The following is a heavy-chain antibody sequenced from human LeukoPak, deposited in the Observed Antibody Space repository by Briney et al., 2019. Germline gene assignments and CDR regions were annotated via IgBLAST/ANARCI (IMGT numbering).Heavy chain of an antibody. CDR1: GFTFSSYA. CDR3: AKSGSGYYYDSSGLDY. D-gene: IGHD3-22*01. J-gene: IGHJ4*02. Sequence: GGSLRLSCAASGFTFSSYAMGWVRQAPGKGLEWVPAISGSGGSTYYADSVKGRFTISRDNSKNTLYLQMNSLRAEDTAVYYCAKSGSGYYYDSSGLDYWGQGTLVTVSS. V-gene: IGHV3-23*01. CDR2: ISGSGGST.